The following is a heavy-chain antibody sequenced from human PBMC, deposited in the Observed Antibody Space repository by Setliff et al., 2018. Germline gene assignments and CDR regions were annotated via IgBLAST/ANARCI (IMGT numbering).Heavy chain of an antibody. CDR1: GGSFTPYY. D-gene: IGHD5-12*01. J-gene: IGHJ4*02. CDR2: VYYSGTA. Sequence: SETLSLTCTVSGGSFTPYYWSWIRQPPGKGLEWIGYVYYSGTAYYNPSLKSRVTVIVDTSKNQFSLRLSSVTAADTAVYYCARGGTFRYFDYWGQGTPVTASS. CDR3: ARGGTFRYFDY. V-gene: IGHV4-59*01.